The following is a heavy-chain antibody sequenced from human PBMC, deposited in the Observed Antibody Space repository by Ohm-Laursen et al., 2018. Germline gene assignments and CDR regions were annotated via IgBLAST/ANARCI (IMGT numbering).Heavy chain of an antibody. CDR1: GFTFRSYA. V-gene: IGHV3-23*01. CDR2: ISGSGDST. J-gene: IGHJ4*02. CDR3: ARDGYQLLLLYYFDY. Sequence: SLRLSCSASGFTFRSYAMSWVRQAPGKGLEWVSTISGSGDSTHYADSVKGRFTISRDNSMNTLYLQMNSLRAEDTAVYYCARDGYQLLLLYYFDYWGQGTLVTVSS. D-gene: IGHD2-2*01.